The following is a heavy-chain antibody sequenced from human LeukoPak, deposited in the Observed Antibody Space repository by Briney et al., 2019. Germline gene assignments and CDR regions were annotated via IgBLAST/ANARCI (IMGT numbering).Heavy chain of an antibody. V-gene: IGHV1-18*01. D-gene: IGHD6-19*01. CDR1: AYTFTIYG. CDR3: ARDLLPGRGWYLSSLDY. CDR2: ISVYSGNT. J-gene: IGHJ4*02. Sequence: ASVTLSLTSSAYTFTIYGISLDRHAPGQGLELMGWISVYSGNTNYAQKLHGRVTMTTDTSTSTAYMELRSMRSDDTAVYYCARDLLPGRGWYLSSLDYWGQGTLVTVSS.